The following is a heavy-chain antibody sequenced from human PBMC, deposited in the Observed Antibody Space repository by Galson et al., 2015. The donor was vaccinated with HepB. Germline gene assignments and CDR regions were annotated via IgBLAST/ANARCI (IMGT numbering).Heavy chain of an antibody. CDR1: GFTFDDYA. V-gene: IGHV3-9*01. Sequence: SLRLSCAASGFTFDDYAMHWVRQAPGKGLEWVSGISWNSGSIGYADSVKGRFTISRDNAKNSLYLQMNSLRAEDTALYYCAKQSPSGSYFVNAFDIWGQGTMVTVSS. D-gene: IGHD1-26*01. CDR2: ISWNSGSI. CDR3: AKQSPSGSYFVNAFDI. J-gene: IGHJ3*02.